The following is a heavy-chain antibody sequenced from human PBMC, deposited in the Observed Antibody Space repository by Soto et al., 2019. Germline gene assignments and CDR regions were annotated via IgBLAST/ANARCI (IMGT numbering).Heavy chain of an antibody. CDR2: INVGRGNL. CDR3: LGDHGDDSSNWGRVHF. Sequence: QVQLVQSGAEVRKPGASVKLSCKASGGTFDNYAIHWVRQAPGQGLEWMGWINVGRGNLKYSESLQGRFFMTTDTSAPTALRELTALGFEDTGVYLCLGDHGDDSSNWGRVHFWGQATLVPISS. J-gene: IGHJ4*02. CDR1: GGTFDNYA. D-gene: IGHD6-13*01. V-gene: IGHV1-3*01.